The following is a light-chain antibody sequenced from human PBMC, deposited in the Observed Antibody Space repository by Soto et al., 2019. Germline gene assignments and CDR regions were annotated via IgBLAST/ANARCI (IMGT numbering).Light chain of an antibody. CDR2: GAS. CDR3: QQYDSSPLT. V-gene: IGKV3-20*01. Sequence: EIVLTQSPGTLSLSPGERATLSCRASQSVSSSYLALYHQKPGQAPRLLIYGASSRATGIPDRVRGSGSVTDFTLTISRLEPEAFAVYYCQQYDSSPLTFGGGTKVEIK. CDR1: QSVSSSY. J-gene: IGKJ4*01.